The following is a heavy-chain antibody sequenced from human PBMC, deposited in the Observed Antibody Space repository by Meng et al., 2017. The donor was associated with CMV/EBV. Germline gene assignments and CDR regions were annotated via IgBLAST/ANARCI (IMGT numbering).Heavy chain of an antibody. Sequence: ASVKVSCKASGYTFTSYDINWVRQATGQGLEWMGRMNPNSGNTGYAQKFQGRVTITRNTSISTAYMELSSLRSEDTAVYYCARVVVPAAIRAISDFWSGFSGYGMDVWGQGTTVTVSS. CDR3: ARVVVPAAIRAISDFWSGFSGYGMDV. CDR2: MNPNSGNT. V-gene: IGHV1-8*03. J-gene: IGHJ6*02. CDR1: GYTFTSYD. D-gene: IGHD2-2*02.